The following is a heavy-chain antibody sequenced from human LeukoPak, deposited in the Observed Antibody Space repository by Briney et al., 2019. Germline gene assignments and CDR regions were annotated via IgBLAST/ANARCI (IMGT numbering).Heavy chain of an antibody. Sequence: SETLSLTCTVSGYSISSGYYWGWIRQPPGKGLEHIGSMYHSGSTYYNPSLRSRVTLSVDTSKTQFSLRLSSVTAADTAVYYCARVDSGYKTFDYWGQGTLVTVSS. CDR2: MYHSGST. J-gene: IGHJ4*02. V-gene: IGHV4-38-2*02. D-gene: IGHD5-12*01. CDR1: GYSISSGYY. CDR3: ARVDSGYKTFDY.